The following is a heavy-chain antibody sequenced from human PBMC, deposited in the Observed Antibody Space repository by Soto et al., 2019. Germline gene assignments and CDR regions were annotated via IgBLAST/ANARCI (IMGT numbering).Heavy chain of an antibody. V-gene: IGHV1-18*01. CDR2: ISAHNDNT. J-gene: IGHJ4*02. CDR1: GYTFTSYG. D-gene: IGHD1-1*01. CDR3: ARGRYGDY. Sequence: QVHLVQSGAEVRKPGASVKVSCKGSGYTFTSYGIAWVRQAPGQGLEWMGWISAHNDNTNYAQKVQGRVTVTRDTSAGTAYMELRSMTSDATAVYYCARGRYGDYWGQGALVTVSS.